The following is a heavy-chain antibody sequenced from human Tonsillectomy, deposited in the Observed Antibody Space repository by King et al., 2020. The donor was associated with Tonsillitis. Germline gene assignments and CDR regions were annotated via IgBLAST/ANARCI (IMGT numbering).Heavy chain of an antibody. Sequence: VQLVESGAEVKKPGSSVKVSCKAAVGTFSSYAISWVRQAPGQGLEWMGGIIPIFGTANSAQKFQGRVTITADESTSTAYMELSSLRSEDTAVYFCARESVYTLMANYYNYGLDVWGQGTTVTVSS. V-gene: IGHV1-69*01. CDR2: IIPIFGTA. D-gene: IGHD5-18*01. J-gene: IGHJ6*02. CDR3: ARESVYTLMANYYNYGLDV. CDR1: VGTFSSYA.